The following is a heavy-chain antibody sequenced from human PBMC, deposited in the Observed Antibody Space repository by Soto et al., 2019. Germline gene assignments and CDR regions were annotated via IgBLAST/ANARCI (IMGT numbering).Heavy chain of an antibody. V-gene: IGHV3-21*01. J-gene: IGHJ4*02. CDR3: ARVKAVRGVTMKPFDY. CDR2: ISSSGSYI. Sequence: GGSLRLSCAASGFTFSSYSMNWVRQAPGKGLEWVSSISSSGSYIYYADSLKGRFTISRDNAKNSLYLQMNSLRAEDTAVYYCARVKAVRGVTMKPFDYWGQGTLVTVSS. D-gene: IGHD3-10*01. CDR1: GFTFSSYS.